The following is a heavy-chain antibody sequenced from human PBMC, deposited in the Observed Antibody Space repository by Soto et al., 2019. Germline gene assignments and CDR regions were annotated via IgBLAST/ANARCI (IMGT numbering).Heavy chain of an antibody. Sequence: QVQLVQSGAEVKKPGSSVKVSCKASGGTFSSYAISWVRQAPGQGLEWMGGIIPIFGTANYAQKFQGRVKITADKSTSTAYMALSSLRSADTVVYYCARWGGETKRVDYWGQGTLVTVSS. V-gene: IGHV1-69*06. J-gene: IGHJ4*02. CDR3: ARWGGETKRVDY. D-gene: IGHD3-16*01. CDR2: IIPIFGTA. CDR1: GGTFSSYA.